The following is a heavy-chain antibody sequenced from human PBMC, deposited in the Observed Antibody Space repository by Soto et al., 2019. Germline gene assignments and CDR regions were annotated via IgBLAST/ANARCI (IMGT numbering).Heavy chain of an antibody. CDR1: GFTFSDYA. CDR3: AVSSPDIVVLPSSIYFTS. Sequence: PGGSLRLSCAASGFTFSDYAMAWVRELPGKGLEWVAGLSWDRSTVAYADSVQGRFTISRDHAKNSVDLLMDSLRPDDTALYFCAVSSPDIVVLPSSIYFTSWGPGTQVTVSS. J-gene: IGHJ4*02. V-gene: IGHV3-9*01. CDR2: LSWDRSTV. D-gene: IGHD2-15*01.